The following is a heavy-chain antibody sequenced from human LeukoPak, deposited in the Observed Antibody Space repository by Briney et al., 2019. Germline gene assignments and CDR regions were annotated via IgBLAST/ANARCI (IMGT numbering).Heavy chain of an antibody. Sequence: SQTLSLTCTVSGGSISSGSYYWSWIRQPAGKGLEWIGRIYTSGSTNYNPSLKSRVTISVDTSKNQFSLKLSSVTAADTAVYYCASEPRIAARNYYYYYMDVWGKGTTVTVSS. V-gene: IGHV4-61*02. CDR2: IYTSGST. CDR3: ASEPRIAARNYYYYYMDV. D-gene: IGHD6-6*01. CDR1: GGSISSGSYY. J-gene: IGHJ6*03.